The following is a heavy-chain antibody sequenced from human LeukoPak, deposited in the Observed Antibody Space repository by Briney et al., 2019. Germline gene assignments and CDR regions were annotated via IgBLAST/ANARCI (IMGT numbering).Heavy chain of an antibody. CDR1: GFTFSSYW. D-gene: IGHD2-2*01. CDR3: ARPRYCSSTSCDYFDY. Sequence: GGSLRLSCAASGFTFSSYWMSWVRQAPGKGLEWVANIKQDGSEKHYVDSVKGRFTISRDNAKNSMSLQMDSLRAEDTAVYYCARPRYCSSTSCDYFDYWGQGTLVTVSS. CDR2: IKQDGSEK. V-gene: IGHV3-7*01. J-gene: IGHJ4*02.